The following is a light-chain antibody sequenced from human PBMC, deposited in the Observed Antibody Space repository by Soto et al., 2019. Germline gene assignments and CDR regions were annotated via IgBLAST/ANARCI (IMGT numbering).Light chain of an antibody. CDR1: QSVSDT. CDR3: QQYNNCPPTWT. J-gene: IGKJ1*01. Sequence: IVMTQSPATLSVSPGESATLSCRASQSVSDTLAWYQQKPGQAHSLLNYGASPRATAFPARFSGSGSGTEFTLTISSLQAEDYAVYDCQQYNNCPPTWTFREGTNVEIK. V-gene: IGKV3-15*01. CDR2: GAS.